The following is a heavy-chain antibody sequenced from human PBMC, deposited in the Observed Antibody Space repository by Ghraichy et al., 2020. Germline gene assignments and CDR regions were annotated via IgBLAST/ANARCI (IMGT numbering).Heavy chain of an antibody. CDR2: VYYSGTT. J-gene: IGHJ6*02. V-gene: IGHV4-61*01. Sequence: SETLSRTCIVSGGSVRSANYYWTWIRQPPGKGLEWIGYVYYSGTTNYNPSLKSRVTISVDTSKNQFSLKLSSVTAADTAVYYCARDEKYSYGYGDYGMDVWGQGTTVTVSS. CDR3: ARDEKYSYGYGDYGMDV. D-gene: IGHD5-18*01. CDR1: GGSVRSANYY.